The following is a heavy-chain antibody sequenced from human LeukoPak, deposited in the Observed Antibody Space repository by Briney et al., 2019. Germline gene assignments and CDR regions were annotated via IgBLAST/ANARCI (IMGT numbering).Heavy chain of an antibody. J-gene: IGHJ4*02. CDR1: GGSFSGYY. CDR2: INHSGST. Sequence: PSDTLSLICAVYGGSFSGYYWSWIRQPPGKGLVWIGEINHSGSTNYNPSLKSRVTISVDTSKNQYSLKLSSGSAADTAVYYCARAGFNVWGSYRYDYWGQGTLVTVSS. V-gene: IGHV4-34*01. D-gene: IGHD3-16*02. CDR3: ARAGFNVWGSYRYDY.